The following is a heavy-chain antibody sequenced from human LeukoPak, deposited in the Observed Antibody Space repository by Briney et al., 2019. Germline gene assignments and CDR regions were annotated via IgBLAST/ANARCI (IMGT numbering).Heavy chain of an antibody. CDR3: AREMLGGDSPDY. Sequence: PGGSLRLSCAASGFTFSDYYMSWIRQAPGKGLEWVSYISSSGSTINYADSVKGRFTISRDKAKNSLYLQMNSLRAEDTAVYYCAREMLGGDSPDYRGQGTLVTVSS. CDR1: GFTFSDYY. V-gene: IGHV3-11*01. CDR2: ISSSGSTI. J-gene: IGHJ4*02. D-gene: IGHD2-21*02.